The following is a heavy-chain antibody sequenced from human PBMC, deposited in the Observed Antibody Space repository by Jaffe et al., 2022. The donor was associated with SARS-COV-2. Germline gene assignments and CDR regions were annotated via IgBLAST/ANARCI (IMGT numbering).Heavy chain of an antibody. Sequence: QVQLQQWGAGLLKPSETLSLTCAVYGGSFSGYYWSWIRQPPGKGLEWIGEINHSGSTNYNPSLKSRVTISVDTSKNQFSLKLSSVTAADTAVYYCARVIAVAAGHDYWGQGTLVTVSS. CDR3: ARVIAVAAGHDY. CDR1: GGSFSGYY. J-gene: IGHJ4*02. V-gene: IGHV4-34*01. CDR2: INHSGST. D-gene: IGHD6-19*01.